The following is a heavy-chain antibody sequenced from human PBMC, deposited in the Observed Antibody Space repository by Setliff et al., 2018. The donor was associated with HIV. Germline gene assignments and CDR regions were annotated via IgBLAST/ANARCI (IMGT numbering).Heavy chain of an antibody. CDR3: ARHSGGSFYNFWSGDYYYYGMDV. CDR2: IFYSGTT. D-gene: IGHD3-3*01. Sequence: SETLSLTCTVSGGSISNTNFYWGWIRQPPGKGLGWIGNIFYSGTTYYNPSLRSRVTISVDTSKNQFSLKLSSVTAADTAVYYCARHSGGSFYNFWSGDYYYYGMDVWGQGTTVTVSS. CDR1: GGSISNTNFY. V-gene: IGHV4-39*01. J-gene: IGHJ6*02.